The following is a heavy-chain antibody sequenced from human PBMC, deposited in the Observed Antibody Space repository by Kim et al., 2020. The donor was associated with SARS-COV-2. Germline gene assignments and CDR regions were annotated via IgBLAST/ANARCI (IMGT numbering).Heavy chain of an antibody. J-gene: IGHJ6*02. CDR2: ISGSGGST. V-gene: IGHV3-23*01. Sequence: GGSLRLSCAASGFTFSSYAMSWVRQAPGKGLEWVSAISGSGGSTYYTDSVKGRFTISRDNSKNTLYLQMNSLRAEDTAVYYCAKEGDDFWSGYRPNYYYGMDVLGQGTTVTVSS. CDR1: GFTFSSYA. D-gene: IGHD3-3*01. CDR3: AKEGDDFWSGYRPNYYYGMDV.